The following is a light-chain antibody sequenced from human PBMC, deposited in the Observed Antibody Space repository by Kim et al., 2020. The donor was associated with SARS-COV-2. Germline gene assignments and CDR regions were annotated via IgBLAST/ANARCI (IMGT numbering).Light chain of an antibody. J-gene: IGLJ2*01. CDR3: NSRGSNDNVL. Sequence: SSELTQDPAVSVALGQTVRITCQGDSLRSYYATWYKKKPGQAPIVVLYGNNNRPSGIPDRFSGSSSGDTASLTITGTQAGDEADYYCNSRGSNDNVLFGGGTKLTVL. CDR1: SLRSYY. V-gene: IGLV3-19*01. CDR2: GNN.